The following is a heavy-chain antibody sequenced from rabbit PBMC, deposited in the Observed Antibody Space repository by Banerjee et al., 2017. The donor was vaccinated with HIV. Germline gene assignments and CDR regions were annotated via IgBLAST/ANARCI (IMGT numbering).Heavy chain of an antibody. J-gene: IGHJ4*01. CDR2: IYPTSGST. V-gene: IGHV1S43*01. Sequence: QEQLVESGGGLVQPEGTLTLTCTVSGFSFSSNYYMCWVRQAPGKGLELIACIYPTSGSTWYASWVNGRFAISRSTSLNTVDLKMTSLTAADTATYFCARDLYVSAYYRGLGLWGQGTLVTVS. CDR1: GFSFSSNYY. D-gene: IGHD1-1*01. CDR3: ARDLYVSAYYRGLGL.